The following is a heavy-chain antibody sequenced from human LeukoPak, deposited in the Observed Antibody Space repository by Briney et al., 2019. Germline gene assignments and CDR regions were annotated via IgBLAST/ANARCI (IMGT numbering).Heavy chain of an antibody. CDR1: GLTFDHYV. Sequence: PTGGSLRLSCAASGLTFDHYVMHWVRQAPGKGLEWVSLISGDGGSTYYADSVKGRLTISRGNSKNSLYLQMNSLTTEDTALYFCAKGTTMYAFDIWGQGTMVTVSS. J-gene: IGHJ3*02. CDR2: ISGDGGST. V-gene: IGHV3-43*02. D-gene: IGHD1-1*01. CDR3: AKGTTMYAFDI.